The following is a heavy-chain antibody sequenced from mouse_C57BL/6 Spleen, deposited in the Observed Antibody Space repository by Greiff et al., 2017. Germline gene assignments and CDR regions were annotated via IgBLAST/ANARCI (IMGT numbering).Heavy chain of an antibody. J-gene: IGHJ2*01. CDR2: IHPNSGST. Sequence: VQLQQSGAELVKPGASVKLSCKASGYTFTSYWMHWVKQRPGQGLEWIGMIHPNSGSTNYNEKFKSKATLTVDKSSSTAYMQLSSLTSEDSAVYYCASSFTTVVATPYFDYWGQGTTLTVSS. V-gene: IGHV1-64*01. D-gene: IGHD1-1*01. CDR1: GYTFTSYW. CDR3: ASSFTTVVATPYFDY.